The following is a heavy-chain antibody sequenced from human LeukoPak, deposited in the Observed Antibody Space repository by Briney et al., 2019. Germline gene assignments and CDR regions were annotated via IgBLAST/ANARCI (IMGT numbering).Heavy chain of an antibody. D-gene: IGHD5-18*01. V-gene: IGHV4-34*01. CDR2: INHSGST. CDR3: ARGRIQLWFRSFFDY. CDR1: GGSFSGYN. Sequence: SETLSLTCAVYGGSFSGYNWSWIRQPPGKGLEWIGEINHSGSTNYNPSLKSRVTISVDTSKNQFSLKLSSVTAAGTAVYYCARGRIQLWFRSFFDYWGQGTLVTVSS. J-gene: IGHJ4*02.